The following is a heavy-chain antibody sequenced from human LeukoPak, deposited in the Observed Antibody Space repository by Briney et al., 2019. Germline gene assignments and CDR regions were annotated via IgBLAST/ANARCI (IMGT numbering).Heavy chain of an antibody. CDR2: SYYSGST. CDR1: GGSVSSSNYY. Sequence: SETLSLTCTVSGGSVSSSNYYWGWIRQPPGKGLEWIGSSYYSGSTSYNPSLKSRVTISVDTSKNQFSLKLPSVTAADKAVYYCASRNDILTGYVFDFWGQGTLVTVSS. D-gene: IGHD3-9*01. J-gene: IGHJ4*02. V-gene: IGHV4-39*01. CDR3: ASRNDILTGYVFDF.